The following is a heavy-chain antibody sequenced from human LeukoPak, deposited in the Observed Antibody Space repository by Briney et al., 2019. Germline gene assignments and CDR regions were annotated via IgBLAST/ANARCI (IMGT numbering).Heavy chain of an antibody. D-gene: IGHD6-19*01. CDR3: ARVAVWLGDAFDI. J-gene: IGHJ3*02. V-gene: IGHV3-64*01. CDR1: GINFKSYG. Sequence: GSLRLFWLALGINFKSYGKDLVRQASGEGMEYVSAITSDGGSTFYANSVKGRFTISRDNSKNTVYLQMGSLRAEDLAVYYCARVAVWLGDAFDIWGQGTMVTVSS. CDR2: ITSDGGST.